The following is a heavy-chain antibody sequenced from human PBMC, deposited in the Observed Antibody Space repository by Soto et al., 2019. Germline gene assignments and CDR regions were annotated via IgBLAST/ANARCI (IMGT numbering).Heavy chain of an antibody. CDR1: GGTFGNSA. J-gene: IGHJ4*02. V-gene: IGHV1-69*01. Sequence: QVKLVQSGAEVKTPGSSVKVSCKASGGTFGNSAISWVRQDPGQGLEWMGGIIPVFGTVNYAQKFEGRVTIAADESTSTVFMKMSRLTSEDTAVYYCAKVMAAAGYDSWGQGTLVTVSS. D-gene: IGHD3-16*01. CDR3: AKVMAAAGYDS. CDR2: IIPVFGTV.